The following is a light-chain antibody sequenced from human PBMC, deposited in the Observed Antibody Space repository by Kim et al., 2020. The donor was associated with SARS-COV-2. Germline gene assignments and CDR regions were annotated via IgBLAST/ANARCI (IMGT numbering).Light chain of an antibody. V-gene: IGLV2-23*02. J-gene: IGLJ2*01. CDR2: EVS. Sequence: QPITNSCAVTSSDVGNYNLVSWYQQYPGKAPKLMIYEVSKRPSGVSNRFSGSKAGNAASLTISGLQAEDEADYYCCSYAGSSTFVVFGGGTQLTVL. CDR1: SSDVGNYNL. CDR3: CSYAGSSTFVV.